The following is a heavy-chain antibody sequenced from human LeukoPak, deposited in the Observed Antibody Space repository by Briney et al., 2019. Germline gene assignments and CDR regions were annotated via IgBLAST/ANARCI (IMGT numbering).Heavy chain of an antibody. CDR1: GYTFTNYY. D-gene: IGHD2-2*01. CDR2: INPSGGST. J-gene: IGHJ4*02. V-gene: IGHV1-46*01. CDR3: ARDIVVIPAANGIDY. Sequence: GASVKVSCKASGYTFTNYYMHWVRQAPGQGLEWMGIINPSGGSTSYAQKFQGRVTMTRDTSTTTVYMELSSLRSEDTAVYYCARDIVVIPAANGIDYWGQGALVTVSS.